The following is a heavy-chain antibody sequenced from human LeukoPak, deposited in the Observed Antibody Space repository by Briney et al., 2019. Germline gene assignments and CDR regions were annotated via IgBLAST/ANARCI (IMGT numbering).Heavy chain of an antibody. J-gene: IGHJ4*02. V-gene: IGHV4-59*01. CDR1: GGSISSYY. Sequence: SETLSLTCTVSGGSISSYYWSWIRQPPGKGLEWIGYIYYSGSTNYNPSLKSRVTISVDTSKNQFSLKLSSVTAADTAVYYCARASPDGSSWYVLGYGPQYYFDYWGQGTLVTVSS. D-gene: IGHD6-13*01. CDR2: IYYSGST. CDR3: ARASPDGSSWYVLGYGPQYYFDY.